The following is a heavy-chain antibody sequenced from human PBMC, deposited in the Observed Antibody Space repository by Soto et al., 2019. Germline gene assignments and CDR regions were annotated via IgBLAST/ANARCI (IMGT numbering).Heavy chain of an antibody. CDR2: INPAGTIT. Sequence: MQMVESGGGSVQPGGSLRLSCAASGLPFSNYWMHWVRQTPGKGLVWVSRINPAGTITNYADSVEGRFTISRDNADSAVFLQMNSLSAEDTAIYYCTSDTFGLRDTWGQGTLVTVSS. CDR1: GLPFSNYW. D-gene: IGHD3-16*01. J-gene: IGHJ5*02. V-gene: IGHV3-74*01. CDR3: TSDTFGLRDT.